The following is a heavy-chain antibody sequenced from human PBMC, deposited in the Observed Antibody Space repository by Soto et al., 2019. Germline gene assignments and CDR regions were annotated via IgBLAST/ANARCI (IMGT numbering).Heavy chain of an antibody. CDR2: ISGGGDTT. Sequence: EVQLLESGGGLVQPGGSLRLSCAASGFTFNNYAMTWVRQAPGKGLEWVSAISGGGDTTSYADSVKGRVTVPRDGSKNTLHLQMSSLRAEDTALYYCAKGRGGSGSLTPRVDFWGQGTLVTVSS. J-gene: IGHJ4*02. CDR1: GFTFNNYA. V-gene: IGHV3-23*01. D-gene: IGHD3-10*01. CDR3: AKGRGGSGSLTPRVDF.